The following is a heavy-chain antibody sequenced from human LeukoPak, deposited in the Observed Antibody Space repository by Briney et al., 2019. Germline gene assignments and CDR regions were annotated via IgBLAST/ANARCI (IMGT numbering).Heavy chain of an antibody. CDR2: LNWNGAST. Sequence: GGSLRLSCAASGFTFDDYGLSWVRQVPGKGLEWVSGLNWNGASTGYADSVRGRFTISRDNAKNSLYLQMNSLRAEDTAVYYCARDALSWGVAGTFDYWGQGTLVTVSS. CDR3: ARDALSWGVAGTFDY. D-gene: IGHD6-19*01. V-gene: IGHV3-20*04. J-gene: IGHJ4*02. CDR1: GFTFDDYG.